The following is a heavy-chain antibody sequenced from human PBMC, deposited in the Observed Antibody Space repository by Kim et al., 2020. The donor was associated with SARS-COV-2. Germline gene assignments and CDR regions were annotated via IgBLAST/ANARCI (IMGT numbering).Heavy chain of an antibody. CDR3: ARFGKWGERFLAY. V-gene: IGHV5-51*01. Sequence: YRPALQGQVTISADKSISTAYLQWSSLQASDTAMYYCARFGKWGERFLAYWGQGTLVTVAS. D-gene: IGHD3-3*01. J-gene: IGHJ4*02.